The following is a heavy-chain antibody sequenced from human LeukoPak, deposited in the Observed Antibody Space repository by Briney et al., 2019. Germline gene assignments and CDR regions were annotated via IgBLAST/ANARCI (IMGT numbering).Heavy chain of an antibody. V-gene: IGHV4-31*03. J-gene: IGHJ4*02. D-gene: IGHD3-22*01. Sequence: PSQTLSLTCTVSGGSISSGGYYWSWIRQHPGKGLEWIGYIYYSGSTYYNPSLKSRVTISVDTSKNQSSLKLSSVTAADTAVYYCARARSGYYPYFDYWGQGTLVTVSS. CDR1: GGSISSGGYY. CDR3: ARARSGYYPYFDY. CDR2: IYYSGST.